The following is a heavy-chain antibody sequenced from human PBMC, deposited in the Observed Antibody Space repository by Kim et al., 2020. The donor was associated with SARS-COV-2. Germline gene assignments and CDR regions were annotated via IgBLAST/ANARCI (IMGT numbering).Heavy chain of an antibody. CDR1: GGTFSSYA. CDR3: ARALEMATILSWFDP. CDR2: IIPIFGTA. Sequence: SVKVSCKASGGTFSSYAISWVRQAPGQGLEWMGGIIPIFGTANYAQKFQGRVTITADESTSTAYMELSSLRSEDTAVYYCARALEMATILSWFDPWGQGTLVTVSS. D-gene: IGHD5-12*01. V-gene: IGHV1-69*13. J-gene: IGHJ5*02.